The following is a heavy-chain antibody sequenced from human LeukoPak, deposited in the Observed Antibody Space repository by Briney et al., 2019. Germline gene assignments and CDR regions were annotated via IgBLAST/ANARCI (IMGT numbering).Heavy chain of an antibody. CDR2: INHSGST. CDR1: GGSFSGYY. D-gene: IGHD3-10*01. V-gene: IGHV4-34*01. Sequence: SETLSLTRAVYGGSFSGYYWSWIRQPPGKGLEWIGEINHSGSTNYNPSLKSRVTISVDTSKNQFSLKLSSVTAADTAVYYCARGFYGSGSRFFDYWGQGTLVTVSS. J-gene: IGHJ4*02. CDR3: ARGFYGSGSRFFDY.